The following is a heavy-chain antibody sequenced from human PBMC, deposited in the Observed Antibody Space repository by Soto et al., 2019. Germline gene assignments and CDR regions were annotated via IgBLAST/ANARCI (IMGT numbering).Heavy chain of an antibody. D-gene: IGHD2-15*01. CDR3: ARSREFCSGGSCYADLFDP. Sequence: SETLSLTCTVSGGSISSYYWSWIRQPPGKGLEWIGYIYYSGSTNYNPSLKSRVTISVDTSKNQFSLKLSSVTAADTAVYYCARSREFCSGGSCYADLFDPWGQGSLVTVSS. J-gene: IGHJ5*02. V-gene: IGHV4-59*01. CDR1: GGSISSYY. CDR2: IYYSGST.